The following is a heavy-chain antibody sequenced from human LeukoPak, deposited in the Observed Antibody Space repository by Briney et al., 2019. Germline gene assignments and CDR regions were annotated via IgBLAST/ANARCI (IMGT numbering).Heavy chain of an antibody. J-gene: IGHJ4*02. CDR1: GYSFTSYW. CDR3: AMGGGSSSDWYEVDY. D-gene: IGHD6-19*01. Sequence: GESLQISCKGSGYSFTSYWIGWVRQMPGKGLEWMGIIYPGDSDTRYSPSFQGQVTISADKSISTAYLQWSSLKASDTAMYYCAMGGGSSSDWYEVDYWGQGTLVTVSS. CDR2: IYPGDSDT. V-gene: IGHV5-51*01.